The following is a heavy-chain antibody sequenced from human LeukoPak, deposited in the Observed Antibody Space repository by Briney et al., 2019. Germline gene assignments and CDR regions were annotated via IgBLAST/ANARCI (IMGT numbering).Heavy chain of an antibody. D-gene: IGHD1-7*01. CDR1: GFTFSDYY. CDR2: ISSSGSTI. V-gene: IGHV3-11*04. Sequence: GGSLRLSCAASGFTFSDYYMSWIRQAPGKGLEGVSYISSSGSTIYYADSVKGRFTISRDNAKKSLYLQMNSLRAEDTAVYYCARDSDGETTSYDYWGQGTLVTVSS. J-gene: IGHJ4*02. CDR3: ARDSDGETTSYDY.